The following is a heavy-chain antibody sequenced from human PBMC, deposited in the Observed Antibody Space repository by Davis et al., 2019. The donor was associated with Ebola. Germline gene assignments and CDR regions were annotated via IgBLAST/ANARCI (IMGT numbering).Heavy chain of an antibody. CDR1: GGSFSGYY. Sequence: SQTLSLTCAVYGGSFSGYYWSWIRQPPGKGLEWIGEINHSGSTNYNPSLKSRVTISVDTSKNQFSLKLSSVTAADTAVYYCARGRNWFDPWGQGTLVTVSS. CDR2: INHSGST. V-gene: IGHV4-34*01. CDR3: ARGRNWFDP. J-gene: IGHJ5*02.